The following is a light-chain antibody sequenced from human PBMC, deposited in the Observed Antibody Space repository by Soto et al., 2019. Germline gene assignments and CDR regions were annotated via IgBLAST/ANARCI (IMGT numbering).Light chain of an antibody. CDR3: SSDTSSSTSV. CDR1: SSDVGGYNY. J-gene: IGLJ1*01. CDR2: EVS. Sequence: QSALTQPASVSGSPGQSITISCTGTSSDVGGYNYVSWYQQHPGKAPKLMIYEVSNRPSGVSNRFSGSKSGNTASLTISGLQAEDEADYYCSSDTSSSTSVSGTGTKLTVL. V-gene: IGLV2-14*01.